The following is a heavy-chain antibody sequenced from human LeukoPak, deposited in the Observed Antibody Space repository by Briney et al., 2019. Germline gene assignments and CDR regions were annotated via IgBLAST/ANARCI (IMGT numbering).Heavy chain of an antibody. CDR3: ARDFYYDSSGYCPLGY. J-gene: IGHJ4*02. Sequence: ASVKVSCKPSGYTFTNYGISWVRQAPGQGLEWMGWISAYDGNTNYAQKLQGRVTMTTDTSTNTGYMELRSLRSDDTAVYYCARDFYYDSSGYCPLGYWGQGTLVTVSS. CDR2: ISAYDGNT. D-gene: IGHD3-22*01. CDR1: GYTFTNYG. V-gene: IGHV1-18*01.